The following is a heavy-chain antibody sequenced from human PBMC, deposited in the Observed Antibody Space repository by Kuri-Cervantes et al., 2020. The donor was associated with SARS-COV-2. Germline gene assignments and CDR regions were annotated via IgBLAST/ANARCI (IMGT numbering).Heavy chain of an antibody. J-gene: IGHJ4*02. CDR3: ARIGGGGYSYGYVDY. V-gene: IGHV5-51*01. CDR1: GYTFTSYG. CDR2: IYPGDSDT. Sequence: KVSCKASGYTFTSYGISWVRQAPGQGLEWMGIIYPGDSDTRYSPSFQGQVTISADKSISTAYLQWSSLKASDTAMYYCARIGGGGYSYGYVDYWGQGTLVTVSS. D-gene: IGHD5-18*01.